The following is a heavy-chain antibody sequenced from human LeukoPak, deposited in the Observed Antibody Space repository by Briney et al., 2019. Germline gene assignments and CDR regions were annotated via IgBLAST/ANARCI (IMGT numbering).Heavy chain of an antibody. CDR1: GFTIRRSY. J-gene: IGHJ4*02. Sequence: GGSLRLSCATTGFTIRRSYMSWVRQAAGKGLEWVSVIYSGGDTIHADSVKGRFSISRDSSNVYLQMNSLRPEDTAVYYCVRAGHHSGSTDELFLPFDYWGQGTRVTVSA. CDR3: VRAGHHSGSTDELFLPFDY. D-gene: IGHD3-10*01. CDR2: IYSGGDT. V-gene: IGHV3-53*01.